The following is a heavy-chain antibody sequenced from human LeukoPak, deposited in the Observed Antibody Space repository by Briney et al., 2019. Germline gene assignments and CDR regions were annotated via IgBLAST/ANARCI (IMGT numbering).Heavy chain of an antibody. Sequence: GGSLRLSCAASGFSFSNYGMHWVRQAPGQGLEWMGIINPSGGSTTYAQKFQGRVTMTRDMSTSTVYMELSSLRSEDTAVYYCARPGGDWGQGTLVTVSS. J-gene: IGHJ4*02. CDR3: ARPGGD. CDR1: GFSFSNYG. CDR2: INPSGGST. V-gene: IGHV1-46*01. D-gene: IGHD1-26*01.